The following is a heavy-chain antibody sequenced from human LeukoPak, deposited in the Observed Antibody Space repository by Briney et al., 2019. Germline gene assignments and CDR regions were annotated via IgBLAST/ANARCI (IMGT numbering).Heavy chain of an antibody. CDR3: ASSTTAVGYFQH. Sequence: SETLSLTCTVSGDSITTYFRSWIRQPPGKGLEWIGYIYYSGTTNYNPSLKSRVTISVDTSKNQFSLKLSSVTAADTAVYYCASSTTAVGYFQHWGQGTLVTVSS. CDR1: GDSITTYF. V-gene: IGHV4-59*01. CDR2: IYYSGTT. J-gene: IGHJ1*01. D-gene: IGHD4-23*01.